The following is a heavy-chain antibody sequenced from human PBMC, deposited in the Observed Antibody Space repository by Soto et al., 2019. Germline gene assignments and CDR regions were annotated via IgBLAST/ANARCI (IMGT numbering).Heavy chain of an antibody. V-gene: IGHV3-23*01. CDR1: GFTFSSYA. J-gene: IGHJ3*02. D-gene: IGHD4-17*01. CDR3: AKDRRAAVTNDAFDI. CDR2: ISGSGST. Sequence: EVQLLESGGGLVQPGGSLRLSCAASGFTFSSYAMSWVRQGPGKGLEWVSVISGSGSTYYPDSVKGRFTISRDNSKNTLYLQMNILRAEDTARYYCAKDRRAAVTNDAFDIWGQGTLVTVSS.